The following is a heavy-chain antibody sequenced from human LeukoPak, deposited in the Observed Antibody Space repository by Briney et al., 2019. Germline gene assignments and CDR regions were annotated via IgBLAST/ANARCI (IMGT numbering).Heavy chain of an antibody. Sequence: SETLSLTCTVSGGSISSYYCSWIRQPPGKGLEWIGYIYYSGSTTYNPSLKSRVTISIDTSKNQFSLKLSTVTAADTAVYYCAREAAYDWNSLDYWGQGSLVTVSS. CDR1: GGSISSYY. CDR2: IYYSGST. J-gene: IGHJ4*02. CDR3: AREAAYDWNSLDY. D-gene: IGHD1-1*01. V-gene: IGHV4-59*08.